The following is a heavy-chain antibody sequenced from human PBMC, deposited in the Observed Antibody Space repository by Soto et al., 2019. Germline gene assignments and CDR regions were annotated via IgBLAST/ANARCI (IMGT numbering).Heavy chain of an antibody. Sequence: PGGSLRLSCAASGLTFSSYGMHWVRQAPGKGLEWVAVIWYDGNKKYYADSVKGRFTISRDNSKNTLYLQMNSLRAEDTAVYYCARDHADWSALDIWGQGTMVTVSS. J-gene: IGHJ3*02. CDR2: IWYDGNKK. D-gene: IGHD3-3*01. V-gene: IGHV3-33*01. CDR1: GLTFSSYG. CDR3: ARDHADWSALDI.